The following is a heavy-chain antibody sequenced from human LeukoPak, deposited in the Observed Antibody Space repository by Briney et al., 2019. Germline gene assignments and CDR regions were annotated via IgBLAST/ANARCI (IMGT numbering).Heavy chain of an antibody. V-gene: IGHV3-30*02. CDR2: IRYDGSNK. D-gene: IGHD6-19*01. J-gene: IGHJ4*02. Sequence: PGGSLSLSCEASGFTFSNSGMHWVRHAPGKGLECVAFIRYDGSNKYYADSVKGRFTISRDNSKYTLYLQMNSLRAEDTAAYYCANSPGGSTGWFPDSWGQGTLVTVSS. CDR1: GFTFSNSG. CDR3: ANSPGGSTGWFPDS.